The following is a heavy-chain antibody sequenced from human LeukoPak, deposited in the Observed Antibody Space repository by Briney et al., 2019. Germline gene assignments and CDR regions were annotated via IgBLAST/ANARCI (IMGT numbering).Heavy chain of an antibody. J-gene: IGHJ6*02. CDR2: ISYDGSNK. D-gene: IGHD2-2*01. Sequence: PGGSLRLSCAASGFTFSSYAMHWVRQAPGKGLEWVAVISYDGSNKYYADSVKGRFTISRDNSKNTLYLQMNSLRAEDTAVYYCARDHCSSTSCYLPYYYYGMDVWGQGTTVTVSS. CDR3: ARDHCSSTSCYLPYYYYGMDV. V-gene: IGHV3-30*04. CDR1: GFTFSSYA.